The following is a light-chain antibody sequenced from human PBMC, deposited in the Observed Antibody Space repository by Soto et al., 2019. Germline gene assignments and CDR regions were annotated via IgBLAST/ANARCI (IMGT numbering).Light chain of an antibody. CDR3: QSYDSSLSGYV. V-gene: IGLV1-40*01. CDR2: GST. Sequence: QSVLTHPPSLSGAPGHRVTISCTGSGSNIGAPYDVHWYQHLPGAAPKLLIYGSTNRPSGVPGRFSGSKSGTSASLAITGLQAEDEADYYCQSYDSSLSGYVFGAGTKVTVL. J-gene: IGLJ1*01. CDR1: GSNIGAPYD.